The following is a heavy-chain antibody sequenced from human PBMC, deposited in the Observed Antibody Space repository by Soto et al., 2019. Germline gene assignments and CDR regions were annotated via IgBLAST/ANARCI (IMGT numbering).Heavy chain of an antibody. CDR2: ISSRGSPI. Sequence: PGGSLRLSCAASGFTFSDYYMTWISQAPGKGLERVSYISSRGSPIYYADSVKGRFTISRDNSKNTLYLQMTSLRAADTAVYYCAKGTYYYDSSGYYGYWGQGTLVTVSS. D-gene: IGHD3-22*01. V-gene: IGHV3-11*01. CDR1: GFTFSDYY. J-gene: IGHJ4*02. CDR3: AKGTYYYDSSGYYGY.